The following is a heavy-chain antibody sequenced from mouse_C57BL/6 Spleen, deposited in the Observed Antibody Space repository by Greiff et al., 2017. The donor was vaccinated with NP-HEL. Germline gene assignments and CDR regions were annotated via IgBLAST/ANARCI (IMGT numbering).Heavy chain of an antibody. Sequence: QVQLQQSGPELVKPGASVKISCKASGYAFSSSWLNWVKQRPGKGLEWIGRIYPGDGDTNYNGKFKGKATLTADKSSSTAYMQLSSLTSEDSAVYFCARVEDGYYLYYAMDYWGQGTSVTVSS. CDR3: ARVEDGYYLYYAMDY. J-gene: IGHJ4*01. D-gene: IGHD2-3*01. CDR1: GYAFSSSW. CDR2: IYPGDGDT. V-gene: IGHV1-82*01.